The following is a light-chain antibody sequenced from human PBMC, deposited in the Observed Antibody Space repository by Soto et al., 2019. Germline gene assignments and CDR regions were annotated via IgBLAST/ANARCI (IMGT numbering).Light chain of an antibody. CDR3: QQYGSSLGVT. J-gene: IGKJ4*01. CDR2: GAS. V-gene: IGKV3-20*01. CDR1: QSVSSSY. Sequence: EIVLTQSAGTLSLSPGERATLSCRASQSVSSSYLAWYQQKPGQAPRLLIYGASSRATGIPARFSGSGSGTEFTLTISSLQSEDFAVYYCQQYGSSLGVTFGGGTKVDIK.